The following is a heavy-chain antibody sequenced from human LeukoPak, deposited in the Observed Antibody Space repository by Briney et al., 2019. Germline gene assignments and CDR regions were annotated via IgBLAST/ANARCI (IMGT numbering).Heavy chain of an antibody. CDR1: GGSISSYY. Sequence: SETLSLTCTVSGGSISSYYWSWIRQPPGKGLEWIGYIYYSGSTNYNPSLKSRVTISVDTSKNQFSLKPSSVTAADTAVYYCARAGTIFGVVNNWFDPWGQGTLVTVSS. J-gene: IGHJ5*02. CDR2: IYYSGST. D-gene: IGHD3-3*01. CDR3: ARAGTIFGVVNNWFDP. V-gene: IGHV4-59*01.